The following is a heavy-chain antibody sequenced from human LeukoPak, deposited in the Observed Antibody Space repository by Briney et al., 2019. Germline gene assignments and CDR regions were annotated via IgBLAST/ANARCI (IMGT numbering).Heavy chain of an antibody. CDR3: AKVQFLEWDGAFDI. CDR1: GFTFSSYG. D-gene: IGHD3-3*01. V-gene: IGHV3-30*18. Sequence: GGSLRLSCAASGFTFSSYGMHWVRQAPGKGLEWVAVISHDGSNKYYADSVKGRFTISRDNSKNTLYLQMNSLRAEDTAVYYCAKVQFLEWDGAFDIWGQGTMVTVSS. J-gene: IGHJ3*02. CDR2: ISHDGSNK.